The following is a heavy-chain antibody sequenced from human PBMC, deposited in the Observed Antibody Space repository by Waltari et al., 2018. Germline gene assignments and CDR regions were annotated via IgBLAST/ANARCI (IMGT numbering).Heavy chain of an antibody. D-gene: IGHD6-13*01. CDR3: TGGAVTGTDF. CDR1: GFTFSGPT. J-gene: IGHJ4*02. CDR2: IRSKPNNYAT. Sequence: EVQVVESGGGLVQPGGSLKLLCATSGFTFSGPTIHWVRQTSGKGLEWIGRIRSKPNNYATRYTASVEGRFTISRDDSENTAYLQMSSLMTEDTAVYYCTGGAVTGTDFWGQGTLVTVSS. V-gene: IGHV3-73*01.